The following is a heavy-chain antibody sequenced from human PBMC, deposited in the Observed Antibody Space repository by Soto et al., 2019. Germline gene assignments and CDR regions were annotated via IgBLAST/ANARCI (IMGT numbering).Heavy chain of an antibody. J-gene: IGHJ5*02. CDR2: IIPIFGTA. D-gene: IGHD2-2*01. CDR1: GGTFSSYA. CDR3: ARGGPDCSSTSCYLRANWFDP. Sequence: QVQLVQSGAEVKKPGSSVKVSCKASGGTFSSYAISWVRQAPGQGLEWMGGIIPIFGTANYAQKFQGRVPITADESTSTAYMELSSMRSEETAVYYCARGGPDCSSTSCYLRANWFDPWGQGTLVTVSS. V-gene: IGHV1-69*01.